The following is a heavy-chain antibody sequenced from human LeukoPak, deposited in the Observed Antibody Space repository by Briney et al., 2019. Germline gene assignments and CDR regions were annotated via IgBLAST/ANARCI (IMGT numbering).Heavy chain of an antibody. J-gene: IGHJ6*03. V-gene: IGHV3-33*06. Sequence: GGSLRLSCAASGFTFGSYGMHWVRQAPGKGLEWVAVIWYDGSNKYYADSVKGRFTISRDNSKNTLYLQMNSLRAEDTAVYYCAKCPFGYYYYYMDVWGKGTTVTVSS. D-gene: IGHD3-10*01. CDR1: GFTFGSYG. CDR2: IWYDGSNK. CDR3: AKCPFGYYYYYMDV.